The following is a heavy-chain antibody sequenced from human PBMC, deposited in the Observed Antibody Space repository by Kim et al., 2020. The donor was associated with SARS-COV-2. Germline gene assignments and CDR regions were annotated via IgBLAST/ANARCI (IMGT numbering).Heavy chain of an antibody. J-gene: IGHJ5*02. CDR1: GGPISSSSYY. V-gene: IGHV4-39*07. D-gene: IGHD5-12*01. Sequence: SETLSLTCTVSGGPISSSSYYWGWIRQPPGKGLEWIGSIYYSGSTYYNPSLKSRATISVDTSKNQFSLKLSSVTAADTAVYYCARVFGYMNPSLNNWFDPWGQGTLVTVSS. CDR2: IYYSGST. CDR3: ARVFGYMNPSLNNWFDP.